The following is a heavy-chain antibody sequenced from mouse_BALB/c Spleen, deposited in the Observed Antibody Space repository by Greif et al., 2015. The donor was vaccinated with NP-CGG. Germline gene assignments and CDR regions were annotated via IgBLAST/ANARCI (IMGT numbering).Heavy chain of an antibody. CDR3: ARESTTATYYAMDY. CDR1: GFTFSSYA. CDR2: ISSGGSYT. J-gene: IGHJ4*01. D-gene: IGHD1-2*01. V-gene: IGHV5-9-4*01. Sequence: EVKLVESGGGLVEPGGSLKLSCAASGFTFSSYAMSWVRQSPEKRLEWVAEISSGGSYTYYPDTVTGRFTISRDNAKNTLYLEMSSLRSEDTAMYYCARESTTATYYAMDYWGQGTSVTVSS.